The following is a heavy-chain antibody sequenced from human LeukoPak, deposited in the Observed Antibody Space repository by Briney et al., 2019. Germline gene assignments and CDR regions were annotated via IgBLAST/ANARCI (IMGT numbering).Heavy chain of an antibody. D-gene: IGHD3-10*01. CDR1: GGSISSSNYY. CDR3: ARRGPGVVRGVITTVFDY. Sequence: PSETLSLTCSVSGGSISSSNYYWGWIRQPPGKGLEWIGSIYYGGTTYYNPSLKSRVSISVDTSKNQFSLMLTSVTAADTAVYYCARRGPGVVRGVITTVFDYWGQGTLVPVSS. J-gene: IGHJ4*02. V-gene: IGHV4-39*01. CDR2: IYYGGTT.